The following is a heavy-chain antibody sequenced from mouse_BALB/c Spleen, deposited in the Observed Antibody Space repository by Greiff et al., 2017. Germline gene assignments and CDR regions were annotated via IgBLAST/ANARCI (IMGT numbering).Heavy chain of an antibody. CDR1: GYSITSDYA. CDR2: ISYSGST. D-gene: IGHD4-1*01. CDR3: ARLLGRAY. V-gene: IGHV3-2*02. Sequence: EVKLQESGPGLVKPSQSLSLTCTVTGYSITSDYAWNWIRQFPGNKLEWMGYISYSGSTSYNPSLKSRISITRDTSKNQFFLQLNSVTTEDTATYYCARLLGRAYWGQGTLVTVSA. J-gene: IGHJ3*01.